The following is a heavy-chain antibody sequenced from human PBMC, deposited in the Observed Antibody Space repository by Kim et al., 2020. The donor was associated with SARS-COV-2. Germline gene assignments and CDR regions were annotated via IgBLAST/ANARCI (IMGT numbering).Heavy chain of an antibody. Sequence: SETLSLTCTVSGGSISSGGYYWSWIRQHPGKGLEWIGYIYYSGSTYYNPSLKSRVTISVDTSKNQFSLKLSSVTAADTAVYYCARAATAGYSSSFLYYYSYGMDVWGQGTTVTVSS. CDR2: IYYSGST. V-gene: IGHV4-31*03. CDR1: GGSISSGGYY. D-gene: IGHD6-13*01. CDR3: ARAATAGYSSSFLYYYSYGMDV. J-gene: IGHJ6*02.